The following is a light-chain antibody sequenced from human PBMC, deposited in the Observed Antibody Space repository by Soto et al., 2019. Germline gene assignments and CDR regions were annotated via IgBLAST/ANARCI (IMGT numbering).Light chain of an antibody. CDR3: QGWDSSSDPVV. Sequence: SYELTQPPSVSVAPGKTARITCGGNNIGSKSVHWYQQKPGQAPVLVIYYDSDRPSGIPERFSGSNSGNTATLTISRVEAGDGADYCCQGWDSSSDPVVCGGGTTLTVL. V-gene: IGLV3-21*04. J-gene: IGLJ2*01. CDR2: YDS. CDR1: NIGSKS.